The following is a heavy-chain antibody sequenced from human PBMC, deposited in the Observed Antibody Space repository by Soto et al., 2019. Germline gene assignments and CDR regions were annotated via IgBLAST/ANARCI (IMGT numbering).Heavy chain of an antibody. Sequence: ASVKVSCKASGYTFTSYAMHWVRQAPGQRLEWMGWINAGNGNTKYSQKFQGRVTITRDTSASTAYMELSSLRSEDTAVYYCARDQIEVDSSGYSTFDYWGQGTLVTVSS. J-gene: IGHJ4*02. D-gene: IGHD3-22*01. CDR2: INAGNGNT. CDR3: ARDQIEVDSSGYSTFDY. V-gene: IGHV1-3*01. CDR1: GYTFTSYA.